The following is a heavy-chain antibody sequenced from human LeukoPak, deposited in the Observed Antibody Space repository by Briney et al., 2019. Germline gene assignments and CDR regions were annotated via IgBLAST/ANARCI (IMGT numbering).Heavy chain of an antibody. Sequence: GGSLRLSCAASGFTFNDYYMIWIRQAPGKGLEWVSYISYNGTYIYYADSVKGRFTISRDNAKNSLYLQMNSLRADDTAVYYCARPRRGYTYGFFDYWGQGNPVRVSP. CDR1: GFTFNDYY. V-gene: IGHV3-11*04. D-gene: IGHD5-18*01. J-gene: IGHJ4*02. CDR3: ARPRRGYTYGFFDY. CDR2: ISYNGTYI.